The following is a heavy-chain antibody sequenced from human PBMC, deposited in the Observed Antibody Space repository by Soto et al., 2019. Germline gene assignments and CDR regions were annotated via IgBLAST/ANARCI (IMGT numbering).Heavy chain of an antibody. CDR3: ATCRGGDCYSDS. D-gene: IGHD2-21*02. CDR2: ISESGGAT. V-gene: IGHV3-23*01. Sequence: GSLRLSCVASGFAFYNYGMSWVRQAPGRGLDWVSGISESGGATYYADSVKGRFTISRDNSKNTLYLQMNSLTVDDTAVYYCATCRGGDCYSDSWGQGTLVTVSS. J-gene: IGHJ5*01. CDR1: GFAFYNYG.